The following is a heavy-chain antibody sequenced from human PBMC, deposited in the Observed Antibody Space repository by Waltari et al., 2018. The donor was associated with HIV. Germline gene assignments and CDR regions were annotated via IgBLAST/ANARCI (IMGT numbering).Heavy chain of an antibody. D-gene: IGHD3-16*01. CDR2: IRQHGSEK. J-gene: IGHJ4*02. CDR1: GFTFSTDW. Sequence: EVQLVESGGGLVQPGGALRLSCAASGFTFSTDWLSWVRQAPGEGVEWVASIRQHGSEKYYVDSVKGRFTISRDNAKNSLYLQMNSLRAEDTAVYYCARGGLGVFDYWGQGTLVTVSS. V-gene: IGHV3-7*01. CDR3: ARGGLGVFDY.